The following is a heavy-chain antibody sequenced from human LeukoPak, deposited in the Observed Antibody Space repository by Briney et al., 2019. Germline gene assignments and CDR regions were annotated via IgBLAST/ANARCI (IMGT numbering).Heavy chain of an antibody. D-gene: IGHD6-6*01. J-gene: IGHJ4*02. CDR1: GGTFSNYA. V-gene: IGHV1-69*13. Sequence: SVEVSCKASGGTFSNYAISWVRQAPGQGLEWMGGIIPIFGTANYAQKFQGRVTITADESTSTAYMELSSLRSEDTAVYYCAIRWYSSSSDDYWGQGTLVTVSS. CDR3: AIRWYSSSSDDY. CDR2: IIPIFGTA.